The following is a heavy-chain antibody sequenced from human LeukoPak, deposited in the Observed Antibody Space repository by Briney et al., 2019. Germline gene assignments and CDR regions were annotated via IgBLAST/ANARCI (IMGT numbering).Heavy chain of an antibody. Sequence: SETLSLTCAVYGGSFSGYYWSWIRQPPGKGLEWIGEINHSGSTNYNPSLKSRVTISVDTSKNQFSLKLSSVTAADTAVYYCARVARYCSSTSCHFPNDYWGQGTLVTVSS. CDR2: INHSGST. J-gene: IGHJ4*02. CDR3: ARVARYCSSTSCHFPNDY. V-gene: IGHV4-34*01. CDR1: GGSFSGYY. D-gene: IGHD2-2*01.